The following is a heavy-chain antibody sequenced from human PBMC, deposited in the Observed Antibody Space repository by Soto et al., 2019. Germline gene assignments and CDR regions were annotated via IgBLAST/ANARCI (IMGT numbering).Heavy chain of an antibody. CDR1: GGTFSSYA. Sequence: PVKVSCKASGGTFSSYAISWVRQAPGQGLEWMGGIIPIFGTANYAQKFQGRVTITADESTSTAYMELSSLRSEDTAVYYCAGMIGELFSRFDYWGQGTLVTVSS. V-gene: IGHV1-69*13. CDR2: IIPIFGTA. D-gene: IGHD3-10*02. CDR3: AGMIGELFSRFDY. J-gene: IGHJ4*02.